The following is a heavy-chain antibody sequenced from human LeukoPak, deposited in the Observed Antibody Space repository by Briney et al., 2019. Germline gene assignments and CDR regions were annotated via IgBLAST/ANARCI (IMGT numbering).Heavy chain of an antibody. CDR3: ARERLGYCSGGSCLWGVAMGWFDP. CDR2: INPNSGGT. J-gene: IGHJ5*02. V-gene: IGHV1-2*02. CDR1: GYTFGAYY. Sequence: GASVKVSCKASGYTFGAYYMYWVRQAPGQGLEWMGWINPNSGGTNYAQKFQGRVTMTRDTSISTAYMELSRLRSDDTAVYYCARERLGYCSGGSCLWGVAMGWFDPWGQGTLVTVSS. D-gene: IGHD2-15*01.